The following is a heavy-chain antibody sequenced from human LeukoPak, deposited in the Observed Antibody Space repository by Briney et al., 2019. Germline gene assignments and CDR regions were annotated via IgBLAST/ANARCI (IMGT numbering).Heavy chain of an antibody. V-gene: IGHV3-9*01. CDR1: GFTFDDYA. Sequence: GGSLRLSCAASGFTFDDYAMHWVRQAPGKGLEWVSGISWNSGSIGYADSVKGRFTISRDNAKNSLYLQMNSLRAEDTALYYCAKDTNGCSGGSCYAVGAFDIWGQGTMVTVSS. CDR3: AKDTNGCSGGSCYAVGAFDI. CDR2: ISWNSGSI. D-gene: IGHD2-15*01. J-gene: IGHJ3*02.